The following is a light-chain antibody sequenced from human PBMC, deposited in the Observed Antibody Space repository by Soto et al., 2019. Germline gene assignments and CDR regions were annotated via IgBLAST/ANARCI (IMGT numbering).Light chain of an antibody. CDR2: GAS. CDR1: QSVSTN. CDR3: QQYNDWPRT. J-gene: IGKJ1*01. Sequence: EIVMTQSPATLSVSPGERATLSCRATQSVSTNLAWYQQRPGQAPRLLMYGASTRATGIPARFSGSGSGTEFTLTISSPQSEDFAVYYCQQYNDWPRTFGQGTKVEIK. V-gene: IGKV3-15*01.